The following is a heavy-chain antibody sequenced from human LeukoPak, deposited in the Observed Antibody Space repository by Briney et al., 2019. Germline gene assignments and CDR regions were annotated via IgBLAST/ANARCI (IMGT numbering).Heavy chain of an antibody. CDR3: ARDFLLESPGDDFYF. J-gene: IGHJ4*02. CDR1: GFSFSDKW. CDR2: INPDGSVT. Sequence: GGSLRLSCAACGFSFSDKWMHWVRRVPGKGLMWVARINPDGSVTSCADSVKGRFTISRDNSKSSLYLEMNNLRVEDTALYYCARDFLLESPGDDFYFWGQGTLVTVSS. V-gene: IGHV3-74*01. D-gene: IGHD1-1*01.